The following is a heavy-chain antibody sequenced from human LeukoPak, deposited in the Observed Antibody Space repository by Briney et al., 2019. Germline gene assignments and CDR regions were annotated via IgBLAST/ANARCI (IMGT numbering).Heavy chain of an antibody. D-gene: IGHD3-22*01. J-gene: IGHJ3*02. CDR2: INSDGSST. CDR1: GFIFSSYW. CDR3: VVYYYDSSGYYSAAFDI. Sequence: GSLRLSCAASGFIFSSYWMHWVRQAPGKGLVWVSRINSDGSSTSYADSVKGRFTISRDNAKNTLYLQMNSLGAEDTAVYYCVVYYYDSSGYYSAAFDIWGQGTMVTVSS. V-gene: IGHV3-74*01.